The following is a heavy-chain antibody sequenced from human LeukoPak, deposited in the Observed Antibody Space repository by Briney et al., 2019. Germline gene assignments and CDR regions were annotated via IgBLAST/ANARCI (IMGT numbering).Heavy chain of an antibody. V-gene: IGHV4-34*01. CDR1: GGSFSGYY. Sequence: SETLSLTCAVYGGSFSGYYWSWIRQPPGKGLEWIGEINHSGSTNYNPSLKSRVTISVDTSKNQFSLKLSSVTAADTAVYYCASLAMVFDYWGQGTLVTVSS. D-gene: IGHD5-18*01. J-gene: IGHJ4*02. CDR3: ASLAMVFDY. CDR2: INHSGST.